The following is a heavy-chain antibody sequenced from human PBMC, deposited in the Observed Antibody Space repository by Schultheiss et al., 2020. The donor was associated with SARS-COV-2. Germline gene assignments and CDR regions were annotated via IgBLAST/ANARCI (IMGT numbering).Heavy chain of an antibody. CDR3: ARDSNYGDYESRGLDV. CDR1: GDTFTSYG. J-gene: IGHJ6*02. Sequence: ASVKVSCKASGDTFTSYGISWVRQAPGQGLEWMGWISVYNGNTNYAQKLQGRVTMTTDTSTSTAYMELRSLRSDDTAVYYCARDSNYGDYESRGLDVWGQGTTVTVSS. D-gene: IGHD4-17*01. CDR2: ISVYNGNT. V-gene: IGHV1-18*01.